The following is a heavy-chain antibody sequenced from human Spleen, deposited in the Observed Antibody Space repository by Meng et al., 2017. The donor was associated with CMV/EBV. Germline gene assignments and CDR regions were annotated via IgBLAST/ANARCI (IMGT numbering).Heavy chain of an antibody. Sequence: SETLTLPFTVAGGSINTSSYYWGWIRQPPGEGLEWIGSISYSGITNYNPSLKSRVTISVDTSENQLSLKLSSVTAADTAVYFCARDQRAYDFWSGYYYWGQGTLVTVSS. J-gene: IGHJ4*02. D-gene: IGHD3-3*01. CDR1: GGSINTSSYY. CDR3: ARDQRAYDFWSGYYY. V-gene: IGHV4-39*07. CDR2: ISYSGIT.